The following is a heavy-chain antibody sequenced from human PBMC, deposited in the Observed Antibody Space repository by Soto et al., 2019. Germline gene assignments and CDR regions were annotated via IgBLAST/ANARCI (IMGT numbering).Heavy chain of an antibody. Sequence: QITLKESGPTLVKPTQTPTLTCTFSGFSLSTSGVGVGWIRQPPGKALEWLALIYWDDDKRYSPSLKSRLTITKDTSKNQVVLTMTNMDPVDTATYYCAHRRGYYDFWSGPSWFDPWGQGTLVTVSS. CDR1: GFSLSTSGVG. CDR2: IYWDDDK. V-gene: IGHV2-5*02. CDR3: AHRRGYYDFWSGPSWFDP. J-gene: IGHJ5*02. D-gene: IGHD3-3*01.